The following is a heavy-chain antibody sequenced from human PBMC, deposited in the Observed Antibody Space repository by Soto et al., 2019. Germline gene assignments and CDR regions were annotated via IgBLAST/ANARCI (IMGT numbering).Heavy chain of an antibody. V-gene: IGHV1-2*02. Sequence: QVQLVQSGAEVKKPGASVKVSCKASGYTFTGYYMHWVRQAPGQGLEWMGWINPNSGGTNYAQKFQGRVTMTRDTSISTAYMELSRLRSDDTAVYYCARSRATMEWLFSTRETPLRFRDCGMDVWGQGTTVTVSS. J-gene: IGHJ6*02. CDR1: GYTFTGYY. D-gene: IGHD3-3*01. CDR2: INPNSGGT. CDR3: ARSRATMEWLFSTRETPLRFRDCGMDV.